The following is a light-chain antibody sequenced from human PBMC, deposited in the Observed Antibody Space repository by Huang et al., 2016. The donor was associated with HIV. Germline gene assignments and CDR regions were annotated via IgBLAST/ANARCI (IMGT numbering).Light chain of an antibody. CDR2: AAS. CDR3: LQHDSYPFT. V-gene: IGKV1-17*03. CDR1: QGIDNY. Sequence: DIQMTQSPSAMSASVGDRVTITCRASQGIDNYLAWFQQRPGKVPKRLIYAASTLQIGVPSRFSGSGSGTEFTLTISNLQSEDFATYYCLQHDSYPFTFGGGTKVEI. J-gene: IGKJ4*01.